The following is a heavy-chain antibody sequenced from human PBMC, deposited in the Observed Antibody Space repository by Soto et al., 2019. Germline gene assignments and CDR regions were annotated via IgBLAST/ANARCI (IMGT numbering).Heavy chain of an antibody. CDR3: ARGGEQWLVQDWFDP. CDR2: IIPIFGTA. Sequence: QVQLVQSGAEVKKPGSSVKVSCKASGGTFSSYAISWVRQAPGQGLEWRGGIIPIFGTANYAQKFQGRVTITADESTSTAYMELSSLRSEDTAVYHCARGGEQWLVQDWFDPWGQGTLVTVSS. J-gene: IGHJ5*02. CDR1: GGTFSSYA. V-gene: IGHV1-69*12. D-gene: IGHD6-19*01.